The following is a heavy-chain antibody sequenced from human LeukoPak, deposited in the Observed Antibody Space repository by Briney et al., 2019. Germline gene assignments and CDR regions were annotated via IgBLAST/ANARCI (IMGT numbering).Heavy chain of an antibody. CDR3: ARDLNRYYYDSSGCLDY. J-gene: IGHJ4*02. Sequence: ASVKVSCKASGYTFTSYGISWVRQAPGQGLEWMGWISAYNGNIKYAQKLQGRVTMTTDTSTSTAYMELRSLRSDDTAVYYCARDLNRYYYDSSGCLDYWGQGTLVTVPS. D-gene: IGHD3-22*01. CDR2: ISAYNGNI. CDR1: GYTFTSYG. V-gene: IGHV1-18*01.